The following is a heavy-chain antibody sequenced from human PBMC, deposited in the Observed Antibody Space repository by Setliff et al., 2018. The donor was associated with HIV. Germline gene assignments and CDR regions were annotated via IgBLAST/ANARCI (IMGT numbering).Heavy chain of an antibody. V-gene: IGHV1-69*13. CDR2: IIPMFGTA. Sequence: SVKVSCKASGGTFSSYPITWVRQAPGQGLEWMGGIIPMFGTANYAQKFLGRVTITADASTKTAYMELGGLRSEDTAVYYCARGADGDFPYYYMDVWGKGTKVTVSS. CDR1: GGTFSSYP. J-gene: IGHJ6*03. CDR3: ARGADGDFPYYYMDV. D-gene: IGHD3-10*01.